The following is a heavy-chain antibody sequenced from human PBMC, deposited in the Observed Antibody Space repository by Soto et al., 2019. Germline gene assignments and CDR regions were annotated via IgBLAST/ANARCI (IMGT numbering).Heavy chain of an antibody. J-gene: IGHJ5*02. V-gene: IGHV3-23*01. CDR1: GFRFITHA. D-gene: IGHD2-2*01. CDR2: ISGNSGST. CDR3: AKGRLLVLAAWAWFDP. Sequence: GGSLSHSCSSSGFRFITHAMSGVRQAPGEGLEWVSGISGNSGSTYYADPVKGRFTVSRDNSKNTVYLQMNSLRGDDTAVYYCAKGRLLVLAAWAWFDPRGKGTRVTV.